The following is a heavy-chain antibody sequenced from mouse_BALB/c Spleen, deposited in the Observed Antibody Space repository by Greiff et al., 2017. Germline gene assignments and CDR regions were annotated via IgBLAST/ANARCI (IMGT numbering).Heavy chain of an antibody. D-gene: IGHD2-4*01. V-gene: IGHV1S132*01. Sequence: VQLQQSGAELVKPGASVKLSCKTSGYTFTSYWIQWVKQRPGQGLGWIGEIFPGTGTTYYNEKFKGKATLTIDTSSSTAYMQLSSLTSEDSAVYYCAPYDYDGWGQGTLVTVSA. CDR1: GYTFTSYW. J-gene: IGHJ3*02. CDR3: APYDYDG. CDR2: IFPGTGTT.